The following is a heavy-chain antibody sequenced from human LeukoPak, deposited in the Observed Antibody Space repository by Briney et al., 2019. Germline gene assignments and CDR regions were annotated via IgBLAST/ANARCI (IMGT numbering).Heavy chain of an antibody. V-gene: IGHV3-21*04. Sequence: GGSLRLSCEGSGFIFGGYHMKWVRQAPGKGLEWVSSISSSSAYIYYGDSVKGRFTISRDNAKNTLYLQMNSLRAEDTAVYYCAKDLTSGGVAVAGFDYWGQGTLVTVSS. D-gene: IGHD6-19*01. CDR1: GFIFGGYH. CDR2: ISSSSAYI. J-gene: IGHJ4*02. CDR3: AKDLTSGGVAVAGFDY.